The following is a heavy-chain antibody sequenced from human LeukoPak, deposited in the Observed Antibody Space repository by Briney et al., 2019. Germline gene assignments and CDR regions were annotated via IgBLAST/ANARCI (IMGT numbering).Heavy chain of an antibody. CDR1: GGSISSYY. Sequence: SSETLSLTCSVSGGSISSYYWSWIRQPPGEGLEWLGYIYSSGTTNYNPSLTSPVTIPVATSKSQFSLELSSVTAAHTAVYYCARYGDSGYYYGLDVWGQGATVPVSS. CDR2: IYSSGTT. V-gene: IGHV4-4*08. D-gene: IGHD2-21*02. CDR3: ARYGDSGYYYGLDV. J-gene: IGHJ6*02.